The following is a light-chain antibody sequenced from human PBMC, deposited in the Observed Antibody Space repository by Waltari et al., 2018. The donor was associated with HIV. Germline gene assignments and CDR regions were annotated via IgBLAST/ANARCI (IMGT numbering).Light chain of an antibody. J-gene: IGKJ2*03. CDR2: EAS. Sequence: DIQMTQSPSTLSVSTGDRVTITCRASHNINNWLAWYQHKPRRAPKLLAYEASTLETGVLSRFSGSGSWTEFTLTITSLQPDDISTYYCQRYNSSFGQGTRLEIE. V-gene: IGKV1-5*03. CDR3: QRYNSS. CDR1: HNINNW.